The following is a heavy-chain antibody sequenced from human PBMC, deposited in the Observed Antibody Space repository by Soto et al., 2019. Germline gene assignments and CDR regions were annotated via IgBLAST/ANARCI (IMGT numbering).Heavy chain of an antibody. CDR2: ISGSGGDT. CDR1: GFTFTSYA. Sequence: EVQLLESGGGLVQPGGSLRLSCSASGFTFTSYAMSWVRQAPGKGLEWVSGISGSGGDTKSADSVKGRFTISRDNFKNMLYLQMNSPRAEDTAVYYCAKHDFWTLYNTGLDSWGQGTLVTVSS. J-gene: IGHJ4*02. CDR3: AKHDFWTLYNTGLDS. D-gene: IGHD3-3*01. V-gene: IGHV3-23*01.